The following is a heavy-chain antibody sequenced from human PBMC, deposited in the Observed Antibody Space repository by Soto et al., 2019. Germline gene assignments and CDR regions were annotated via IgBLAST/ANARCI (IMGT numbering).Heavy chain of an antibody. V-gene: IGHV4-59*08. Sequence: SETLSLTCTVSGDSISSYSWSWIRQPPGKGLEWIGNIHYNGNTKYSPSLKSRVTMSVDTSKNHFSLNLIFVTAADTAVYYCATMGTPATGLYYFDYWGQGTLVTVSS. CDR3: ATMGTPATGLYYFDY. CDR1: GDSISSYS. CDR2: IHYNGNT. J-gene: IGHJ4*02. D-gene: IGHD1-7*01.